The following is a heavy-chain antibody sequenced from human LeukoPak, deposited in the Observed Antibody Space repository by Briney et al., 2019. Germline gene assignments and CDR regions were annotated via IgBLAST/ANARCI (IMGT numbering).Heavy chain of an antibody. CDR2: ISGSGGST. J-gene: IGHJ6*03. CDR1: GFTFSSYA. CDR3: AKGSRAQPLYYYYMDV. V-gene: IGHV3-23*01. Sequence: GGSLRLSCAASGFTFSSYAMSWVRQAPGKGLEWVSAISGSGGSTYYADSVKGLFTISRDNSKNTLYLQMNSLRAEDTAVYYCAKGSRAQPLYYYYMDVWGKGTTVTVSS.